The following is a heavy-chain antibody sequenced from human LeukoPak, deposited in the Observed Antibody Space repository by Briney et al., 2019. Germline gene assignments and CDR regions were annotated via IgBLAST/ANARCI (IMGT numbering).Heavy chain of an antibody. D-gene: IGHD4-17*01. CDR2: IYYSGST. CDR1: GGSISSSSYY. CDR3: ARQERYGDYGLDY. J-gene: IGHJ4*02. Sequence: PSETLSLTCTVSGGSISSSSYYWGWIRQPPGKGLEWIGSIYYSGSTYYNPSLKSRVTISVDTSKNQFSLKLSSVTAADTAVYYCARQERYGDYGLDYWGQGTLVAVSS. V-gene: IGHV4-39*01.